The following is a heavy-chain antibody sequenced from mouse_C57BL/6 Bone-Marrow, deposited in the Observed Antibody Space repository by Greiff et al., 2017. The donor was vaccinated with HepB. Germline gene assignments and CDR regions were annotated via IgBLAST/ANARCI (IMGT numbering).Heavy chain of an antibody. CDR3: ARPLIYYYVSWFAY. D-gene: IGHD1-1*01. J-gene: IGHJ3*01. V-gene: IGHV1-72*01. CDR2: IDPNSGGT. Sequence: QVQLKQSGAELAKPGASVKLSCKASGYTFTSYWMHWVKQRPGRGLEWIGRIDPNSGGTKYNEKFKSKATLTVDKPSSTAYMQLSSLTSEDSAVYYCARPLIYYYVSWFAYWGQGTLVTVSA. CDR1: GYTFTSYW.